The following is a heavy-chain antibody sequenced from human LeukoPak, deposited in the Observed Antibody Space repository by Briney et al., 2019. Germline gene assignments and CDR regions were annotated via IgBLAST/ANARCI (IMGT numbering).Heavy chain of an antibody. CDR2: IYYSGST. V-gene: IGHV4-61*01. CDR3: ARGYCSGGSCYGGGNDY. D-gene: IGHD2-15*01. Sequence: PETLSLTCSVSGDSISSGSYYWSWIRQPPGKGLEWIGYIYYSGSTNYNPSLKSRVTISVDTSKNQFSLKLSSVTAADTAVYYCARGYCSGGSCYGGGNDYWGQGTLVTVSS. CDR1: GDSISSGSYY. J-gene: IGHJ4*02.